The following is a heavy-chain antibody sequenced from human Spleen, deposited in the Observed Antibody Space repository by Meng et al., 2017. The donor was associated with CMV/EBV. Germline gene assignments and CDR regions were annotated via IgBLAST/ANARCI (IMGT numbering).Heavy chain of an antibody. Sequence: GSLRLSCTVSGGSISSYYWSWIRQPPGKGLEWIGYIYYSGSTNYNPSLKSRVTISVDTSKNQFSLKLSSVTAADTAVYSCARLGCSTSSCQYYFDYWGQGTLVTVS. CDR2: IYYSGST. D-gene: IGHD2-2*01. CDR1: GGSISSYY. V-gene: IGHV4-59*01. CDR3: ARLGCSTSSCQYYFDY. J-gene: IGHJ4*02.